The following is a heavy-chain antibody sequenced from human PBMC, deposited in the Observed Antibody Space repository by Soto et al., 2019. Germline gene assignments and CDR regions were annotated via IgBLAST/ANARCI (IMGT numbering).Heavy chain of an antibody. J-gene: IGHJ4*02. D-gene: IGHD2-15*01. CDR2: ISYDGSNK. CDR1: GFTFSSYG. CDR3: VKDHTRYCSGGSCYSGH. V-gene: IGHV3-30*18. Sequence: QVQLVESGGGVVQPGRSLRLSCAASGFTFSSYGMHWVRQAPGKGLEWVAVISYDGSNKYYADSVKGRFTISRDNSKNTLYLQMNSLRAEDTAVYYCVKDHTRYCSGGSCYSGHWGQGTLVTVSS.